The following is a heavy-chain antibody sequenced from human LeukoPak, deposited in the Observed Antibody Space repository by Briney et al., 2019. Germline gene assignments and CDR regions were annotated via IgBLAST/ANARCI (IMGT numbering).Heavy chain of an antibody. D-gene: IGHD5-18*01. V-gene: IGHV4-59*01. J-gene: IGHJ6*03. CDR2: IYYSGST. CDR3: ARTEESGYSYVYFGYYYYMDV. CDR1: GGSISGYY. Sequence: SETLSLTCTVSGGSISGYYWSWTRRPPGKELEWMGYIYYSGSTSYNSSLKSRVTISVDTSKNQFSLKLSSVTAADTAVYYCARTEESGYSYVYFGYYYYMDVWGKGTTVTVSS.